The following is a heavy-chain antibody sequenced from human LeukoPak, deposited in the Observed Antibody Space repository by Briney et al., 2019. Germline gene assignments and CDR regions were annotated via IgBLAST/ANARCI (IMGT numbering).Heavy chain of an antibody. CDR3: ASNLRRGYSGYDLDY. Sequence: SVKVSCKASGGTFSSYAISWVRQAPGQGLEWMGRIIPILGIANYAQKFQGRVTITADKSTSTAYMELGSLRSEDTAVYYCASNLRRGYSGYDLDYWGQGTLVTVSS. V-gene: IGHV1-69*04. CDR2: IIPILGIA. J-gene: IGHJ4*02. D-gene: IGHD5-12*01. CDR1: GGTFSSYA.